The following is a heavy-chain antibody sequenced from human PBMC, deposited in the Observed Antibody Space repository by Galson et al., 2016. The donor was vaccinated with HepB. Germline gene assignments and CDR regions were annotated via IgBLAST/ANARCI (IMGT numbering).Heavy chain of an antibody. CDR1: GFSLSTSGVS. V-gene: IGHV2-5*02. D-gene: IGHD3-16*01. CDR2: IYWDDDK. CDR3: ARRLGGAYGMDV. J-gene: IGHJ6*02. Sequence: PALVTPTQTLTLTCTFSGFSLSTSGVSVGWIRQPPGKALEWLALIYWDDDKRYRPSLKGRLTITKDTSKNQVILTMTNLDPVYTATYYCARRLGGAYGMDVWGQGTTVTVSS.